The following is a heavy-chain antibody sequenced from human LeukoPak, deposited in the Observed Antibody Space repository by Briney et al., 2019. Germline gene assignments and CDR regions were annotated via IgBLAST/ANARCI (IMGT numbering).Heavy chain of an antibody. J-gene: IGHJ6*03. CDR1: GGSISSYY. CDR3: ASRPPPYSSDYMDV. V-gene: IGHV4-59*12. D-gene: IGHD6-25*01. Sequence: SETLSLTCTVSGGSISSYYWSWIRQPPGKGLEWIGYVFYTGTTHYNPSLKSRVTISVDTSKNQYSLKLSSVTAADTAVYYCASRPPPYSSDYMDVWGKGTTVTISS. CDR2: VFYTGTT.